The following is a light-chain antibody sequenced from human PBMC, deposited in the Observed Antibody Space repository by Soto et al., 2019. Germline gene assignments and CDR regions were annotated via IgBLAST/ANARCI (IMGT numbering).Light chain of an antibody. CDR2: DAS. CDR1: QNIDDY. Sequence: IQMTQSPSSLSASVGYRVTTTFRASQNIDDYLAWYQQKPGKAPKLLIYDASNLQSGVPSRFSGSGSGTEFTLIISSLQPDDFATYYCQQYNSYWMFGLGTKEDI. J-gene: IGKJ1*01. CDR3: QQYNSYWM. V-gene: IGKV1-5*01.